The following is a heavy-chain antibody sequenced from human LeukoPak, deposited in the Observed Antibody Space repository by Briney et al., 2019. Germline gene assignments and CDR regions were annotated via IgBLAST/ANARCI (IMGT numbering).Heavy chain of an antibody. CDR2: ISYDGSNK. V-gene: IGHV3-30*18. CDR3: AKDSDY. J-gene: IGHJ4*02. Sequence: GGSLRLSCAASGFAFSSYGMHWVRQAPGKGLEWVAVISYDGSNKYYADSVKGRFTISRDNSKNTLYLQMNSLRAEDTAVYYCAKDSDYWGQGTLVTVSS. CDR1: GFAFSSYG.